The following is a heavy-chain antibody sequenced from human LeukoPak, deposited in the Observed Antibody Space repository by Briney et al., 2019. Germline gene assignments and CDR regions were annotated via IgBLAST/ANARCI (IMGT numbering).Heavy chain of an antibody. CDR3: AKAERRTYCSGGSCYPGDWFDP. V-gene: IGHV4-4*07. D-gene: IGHD2-15*01. Sequence: SETPSLTCTVSGGSISSYYWSWIRQPAGKGLEWIGRIYTSGSTNYNPSLKSRVTMSVDTSKNQFSLKLSSVTAADTAVYYCAKAERRTYCSGGSCYPGDWFDPWGQGTLVTVSS. CDR2: IYTSGST. CDR1: GGSISSYY. J-gene: IGHJ5*02.